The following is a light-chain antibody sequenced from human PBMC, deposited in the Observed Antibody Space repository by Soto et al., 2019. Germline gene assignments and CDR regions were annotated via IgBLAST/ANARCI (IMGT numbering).Light chain of an antibody. V-gene: IGKV1-27*01. J-gene: IGKJ4*01. CDR1: QAINNY. CDR3: QKFNAAPT. CDR2: AAS. Sequence: DIQMTQSPSSLSASVGDRVTITCRASQAINNYLAWYQQKPGKVPTLLISAASTLQSGVPSRFSGSGSGTDFTLTISSLKPEDVANYYCQKFNAAPTFGGGTKVEI.